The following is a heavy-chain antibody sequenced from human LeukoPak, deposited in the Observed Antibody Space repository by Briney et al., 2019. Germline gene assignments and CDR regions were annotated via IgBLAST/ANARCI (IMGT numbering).Heavy chain of an antibody. V-gene: IGHV1-69*04. CDR1: GGTFYNYT. CDR2: IIPILGIA. Sequence: GSSVKVSCKPSGGTFYNYTISWVRQAPGQGLEWMGRIIPILGIANYAQKFQGRVTITADKSTSTAYMELSSLRSEDTAVYYCARDSLSDRYYDSSGYYYNYWGQGTLVTVSS. CDR3: ARDSLSDRYYDSSGYYYNY. J-gene: IGHJ4*02. D-gene: IGHD3-22*01.